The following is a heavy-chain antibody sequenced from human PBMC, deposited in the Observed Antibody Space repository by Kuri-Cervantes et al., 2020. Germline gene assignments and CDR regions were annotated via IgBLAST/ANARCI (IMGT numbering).Heavy chain of an antibody. CDR2: ISYDGSNK. CDR1: GFTFSSYG. D-gene: IGHD5-12*01. V-gene: IGHV3-30*03. J-gene: IGHJ4*02. CDR3: ARARDIVATLMD. Sequence: GESLKISCAASGFTFSSYGMHWVRQAPGKGLEWVAVISYDGSNKYYADSVKGRFTISRDNSKNTLYLQMNSLRSEDTAVYYCARARDIVATLMDWGQGTLVTVSS.